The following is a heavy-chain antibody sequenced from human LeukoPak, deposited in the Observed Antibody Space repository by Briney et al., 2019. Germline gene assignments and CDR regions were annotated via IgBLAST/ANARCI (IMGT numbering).Heavy chain of an antibody. CDR3: AKPISGGQAVPADWFAP. Sequence: GGSLRHSCEASGFAFSFFAMRWLRQAPGKGLEWVSTINANSGTRSYAASVRGRFTISRDNSKNTLYLQLNTLRADDTAVYYCAKPISGGQAVPADWFAPWGQGTLVVVSS. D-gene: IGHD6-19*01. CDR2: INANSGTR. V-gene: IGHV3-23*01. J-gene: IGHJ5*01. CDR1: GFAFSFFA.